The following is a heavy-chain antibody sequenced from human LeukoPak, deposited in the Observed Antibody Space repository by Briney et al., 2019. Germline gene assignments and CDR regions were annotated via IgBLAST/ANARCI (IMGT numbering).Heavy chain of an antibody. CDR2: ILNDGSQE. CDR3: ARDDALGDNALDI. CDR1: GFTFGSYG. Sequence: GGSLRLSCAASGFTFGSYGMHWVRQAPGKGLEWVAVILNDGSQEKYADSVKGRFTISRDNSKNTLFLQMNSLRAEDTAVYYCARDDALGDNALDIWGQGTMVTVSS. V-gene: IGHV3-33*01. D-gene: IGHD3-16*01. J-gene: IGHJ3*02.